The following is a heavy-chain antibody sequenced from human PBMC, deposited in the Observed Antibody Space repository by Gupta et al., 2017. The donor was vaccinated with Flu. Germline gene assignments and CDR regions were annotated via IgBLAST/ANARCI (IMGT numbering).Heavy chain of an antibody. J-gene: IGHJ4*02. CDR1: GFTFRDYT. D-gene: IGHD5-12*01. CDR3: VKDIGYGAGYYFDH. CDR2: INWEGDFT. Sequence: DVQLVESGGAVIQPGGSLRLSCAASGFTFRDYTMHWVRQTPDKGLEWVSLINWEGDFTSYLDSVKGRFTISRDNRKDSLFLEMNSLRPEDTAIYYCVKDIGYGAGYYFDHWGLGTSVTVSS. V-gene: IGHV3-43*01.